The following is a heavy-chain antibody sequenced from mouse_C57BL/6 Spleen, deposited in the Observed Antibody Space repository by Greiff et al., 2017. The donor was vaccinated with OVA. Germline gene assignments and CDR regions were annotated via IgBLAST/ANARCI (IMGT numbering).Heavy chain of an antibody. CDR3: TTEGLRR. V-gene: IGHV14-4*01. J-gene: IGHJ2*01. CDR2: IDPENGDT. Sequence: EVKLQESGAELVRPGASVKLSCTASGFNIKDDYMHWVKQRPEQGLEWIGWIDPENGDTEYASKFQGKATITADTSSNTAYLQLSSLTSEDTAVYYCTTEGLRRWGQGTTLTVSS. D-gene: IGHD2-4*01. CDR1: GFNIKDDY.